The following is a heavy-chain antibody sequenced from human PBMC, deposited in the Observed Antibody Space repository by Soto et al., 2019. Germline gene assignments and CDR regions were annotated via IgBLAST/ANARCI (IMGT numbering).Heavy chain of an antibody. D-gene: IGHD6-13*01. J-gene: IGHJ4*02. V-gene: IGHV1-69*13. Sequence: GASVKVSCKASGGTFSSYAISGVRQAPGQGLEWMGGIIPIFGTANYAQKFQGRVTITADESTSTAYMELSSLRSEDTAVYYCAREQQLARFDYWGQGTLVTVYS. CDR1: GGTFSSYA. CDR3: AREQQLARFDY. CDR2: IIPIFGTA.